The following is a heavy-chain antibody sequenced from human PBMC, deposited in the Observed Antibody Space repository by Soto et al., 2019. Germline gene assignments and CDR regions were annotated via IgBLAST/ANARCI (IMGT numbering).Heavy chain of an antibody. CDR3: AKDNVVPAATIPTTYYYMDV. CDR1: GFTFSSYG. Sequence: PGGSLRLSCAASGFTFSSYGMHWVRQAPGQGLEGVEGISYERKNKKYAESGKGRFTISRDNSKNTFFLQMNSLRAVDTAVYYCAKDNVVPAATIPTTYYYMDVWGKGTTVTVSS. V-gene: IGHV3-30*18. CDR2: ISYERKNK. D-gene: IGHD2-2*01. J-gene: IGHJ6*03.